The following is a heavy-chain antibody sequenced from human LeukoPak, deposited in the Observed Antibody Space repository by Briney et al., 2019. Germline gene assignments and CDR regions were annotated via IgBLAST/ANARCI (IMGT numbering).Heavy chain of an antibody. CDR3: AKNLNIYSGSNLHS. CDR1: GFTFSDYA. J-gene: IGHJ4*02. V-gene: IGHV3-23*01. D-gene: IGHD1-26*01. CDR2: IGAGGGTT. Sequence: PGGSLRLPCAASGFTFSDYAMSWVRQAPGKGLEWVSAIGAGGGTTYYADSVKGRFTISRDNSKNTLYLQMNSLRADDTAVHYYAKNLNIYSGSNLHSWGQATLATVSS.